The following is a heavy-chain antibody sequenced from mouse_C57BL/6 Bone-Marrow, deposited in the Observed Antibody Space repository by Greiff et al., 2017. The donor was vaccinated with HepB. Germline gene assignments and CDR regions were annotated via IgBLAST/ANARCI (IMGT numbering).Heavy chain of an antibody. CDR3: ANKGRYYYGSSQYYFDY. CDR1: GYTFTSYD. Sequence: QVQLQQSGPELVKPGASVKLSCKASGYTFTSYDINWVKQRPGQGLEWIGWIYPRDGSTKYHEKFKGKATLNVDTSSSTAYMDLHSLTSEDSVVYFCANKGRYYYGSSQYYFDYWGQGTTLTVSS. CDR2: IYPRDGST. J-gene: IGHJ2*01. D-gene: IGHD1-1*01. V-gene: IGHV1-85*01.